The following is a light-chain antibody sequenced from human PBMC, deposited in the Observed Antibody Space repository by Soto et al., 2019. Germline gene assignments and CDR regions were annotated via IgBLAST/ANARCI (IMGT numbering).Light chain of an antibody. Sequence: QSVLTQAPLASGTPGQRVTISCSGSSSNIGSNTVNWYQQLPGTAPKLLIYRNNQRPSGVPDRFSGSKSRTSASLAISGLKSEDEADYYCAAWDDSLNGVVFGGGPKLTVL. CDR3: AAWDDSLNGVV. CDR2: RNN. CDR1: SSNIGSNT. J-gene: IGLJ2*01. V-gene: IGLV1-44*01.